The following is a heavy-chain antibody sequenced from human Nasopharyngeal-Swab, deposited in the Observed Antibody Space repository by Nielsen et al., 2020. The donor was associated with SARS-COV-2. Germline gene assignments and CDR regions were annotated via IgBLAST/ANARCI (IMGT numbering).Heavy chain of an antibody. V-gene: IGHV1-18*04. J-gene: IGHJ5*02. D-gene: IGHD2-2*01. Sequence: ASVKVSCKASGYTFTSYYMHWVRQAPGQGLEWMGWISAYNGNTNYAQKLQGRVTMTTDTSTSTAYMELRSLRSDDTAVYYCAREPPPGYCSSTSCPGWFDPWGQGTLVTVSS. CDR3: AREPPPGYCSSTSCPGWFDP. CDR1: GYTFTSYY. CDR2: ISAYNGNT.